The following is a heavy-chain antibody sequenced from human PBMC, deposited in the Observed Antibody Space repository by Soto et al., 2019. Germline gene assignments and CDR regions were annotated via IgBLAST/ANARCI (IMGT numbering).Heavy chain of an antibody. J-gene: IGHJ3*02. V-gene: IGHV4-59*08. Sequence: SETLSLTCTVSGGTISSWYWSWIRQPPGKGLEWIGYVYYSGTTNYNPTLKIRITILVDTSENQFSLKLTSVTAADTAVYYCARHTDDILTGNEALDIWGQGTVVT. CDR1: GGTISSWY. CDR2: VYYSGTT. D-gene: IGHD3-9*01. CDR3: ARHTDDILTGNEALDI.